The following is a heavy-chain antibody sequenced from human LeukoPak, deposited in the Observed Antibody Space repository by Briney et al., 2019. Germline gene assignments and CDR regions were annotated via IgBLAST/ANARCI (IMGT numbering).Heavy chain of an antibody. Sequence: GASVKVSCKASGGTFSSYAISWVRQAPGQGLEWMGGIIPIFGTANYAQKFQGRVTITADKSTSTAYMELSSLRSEDTAVYYCARDPFSGSYYGSLDYWGQGTLVTVSS. CDR2: IIPIFGTA. D-gene: IGHD1-26*01. CDR3: ARDPFSGSYYGSLDY. J-gene: IGHJ4*02. CDR1: GGTFSSYA. V-gene: IGHV1-69*06.